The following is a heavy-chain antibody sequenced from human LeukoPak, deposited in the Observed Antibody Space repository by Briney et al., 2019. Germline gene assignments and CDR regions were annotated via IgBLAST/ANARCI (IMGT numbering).Heavy chain of an antibody. CDR3: ARIHRCSGGSCYDY. J-gene: IGHJ4*02. V-gene: IGHV3-64*01. CDR2: ISSNGGST. D-gene: IGHD2-15*01. CDR1: GFTFSSYA. Sequence: GGSLRLSCAASGFTFSSYAMHWVRQAPGKGLEYVSAISSNGGSTYYANSVKGRFTISRDNSKNTLYLQMGSLRAEDMAVYYCARIHRCSGGSCYDYWGQRTLVTVSS.